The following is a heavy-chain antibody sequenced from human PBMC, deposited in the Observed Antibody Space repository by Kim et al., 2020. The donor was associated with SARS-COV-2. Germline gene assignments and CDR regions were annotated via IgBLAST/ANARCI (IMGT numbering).Heavy chain of an antibody. CDR2: ISGSGGST. D-gene: IGHD3-9*01. CDR1: GFTFSSYA. Sequence: GGSLRLSCAASGFTFSSYAMSWDRQAPGKGLEWVSAISGSGGSTYYADSVKGRFTISRDNSKNTLYLQMNSLRAEDPDVYYCAKDAKYDILTCFDYWGQGTLVTVSS. J-gene: IGHJ4*02. CDR3: AKDAKYDILTCFDY. V-gene: IGHV3-23*01.